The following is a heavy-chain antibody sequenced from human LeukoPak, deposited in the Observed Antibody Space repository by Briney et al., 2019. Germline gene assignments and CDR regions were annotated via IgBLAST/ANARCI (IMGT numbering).Heavy chain of an antibody. CDR1: GFTISSYW. D-gene: IGHD3-10*01. CDR3: ASDIGD. V-gene: IGHV3-74*01. J-gene: IGHJ4*02. Sequence: PGGSLRLSCAASGFTISSYWMHWVRHAPGKGLVWVSRISGDGSTTTYADSVKGRFTISRDIAKNTLYLQMSSLRAEDTAVYYCASDIGDWGQGTLVTVSS. CDR2: ISGDGSTT.